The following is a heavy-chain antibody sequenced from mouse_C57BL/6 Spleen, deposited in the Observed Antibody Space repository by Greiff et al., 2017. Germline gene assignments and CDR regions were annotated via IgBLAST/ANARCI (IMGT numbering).Heavy chain of an antibody. V-gene: IGHV1-62-2*01. J-gene: IGHJ1*03. Sequence: QVHVKQSGAELVKPGASVKLSCKASGYTFTEYTIHWVKQRSGQGLEWIGWFYPGSGSIKYNEKFKDKATLTADKSSSTVYMELSRWTSEDSAVYVCARQGYSGLYFDVWGTGTTVTVSS. CDR1: GYTFTEYT. CDR3: ARQGYSGLYFDV. D-gene: IGHD3-2*02. CDR2: FYPGSGSI.